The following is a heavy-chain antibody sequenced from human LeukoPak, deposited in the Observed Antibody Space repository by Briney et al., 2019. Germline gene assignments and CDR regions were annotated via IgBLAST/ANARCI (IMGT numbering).Heavy chain of an antibody. D-gene: IGHD6-19*01. CDR2: ISAYNGNT. CDR3: AREGETLAVAGTYYYYYMDV. CDR1: GYTFTSYG. J-gene: IGHJ6*03. Sequence: ASVKVSCKASGYTFTSYGISWVRQAPGQGLEWMGWISAYNGNTNYAQKFQGRVTMTRDTSISTAYMELSRLRSDDTAVYYCAREGETLAVAGTYYYYYMDVWGKGTTVTVSS. V-gene: IGHV1-18*01.